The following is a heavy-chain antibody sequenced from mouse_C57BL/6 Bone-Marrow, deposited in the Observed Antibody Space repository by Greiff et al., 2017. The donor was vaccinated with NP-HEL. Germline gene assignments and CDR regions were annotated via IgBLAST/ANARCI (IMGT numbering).Heavy chain of an antibody. D-gene: IGHD2-1*01. CDR2: IDPENGDT. J-gene: IGHJ3*01. CDR3: TAYGNYEFAY. Sequence: VHVKQSGAELVRPGASVKLSCTASGFNIKDDYMHWVKQRPEQGLEWIGWIDPENGDTEYASKFQGKATITADTSSNTAYLQLRSLTSEDTAVYYCTAYGNYEFAYWGQGTLVTVSA. V-gene: IGHV14-4*01. CDR1: GFNIKDDY.